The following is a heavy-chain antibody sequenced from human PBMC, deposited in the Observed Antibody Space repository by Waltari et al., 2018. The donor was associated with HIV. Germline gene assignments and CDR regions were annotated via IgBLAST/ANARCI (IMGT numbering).Heavy chain of an antibody. D-gene: IGHD1-7*01. CDR2: IKEDGSEK. J-gene: IGHJ6*02. CDR3: ARAPTALTGTTFDYYYYYGMDV. Sequence: EVQLVESGGGLVQPGGSLRLSCAASGFTFSTYWMSWVRQAPGKGLEWVANIKEDGSEKYYVDSVKGRFTISRANAKDSLFLQMNSLTTEDTAVYYCARAPTALTGTTFDYYYYYGMDVWGQGTTVTVSS. V-gene: IGHV3-7*01. CDR1: GFTFSTYW.